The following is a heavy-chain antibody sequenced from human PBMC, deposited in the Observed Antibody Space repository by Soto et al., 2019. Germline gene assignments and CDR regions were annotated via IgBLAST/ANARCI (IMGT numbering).Heavy chain of an antibody. D-gene: IGHD3-16*01. CDR3: AKGGNTRSPYYYYYGMDV. Sequence: GGSLRLSCAASGFTFRSHGMHWVRQAPGKGLELVAVIWYDGSNEFHAHSVKGRFAISRDNSKHTLYLQMNSLRDEDTAVYYCAKGGNTRSPYYYYYGMDVWGQGTTVNDSS. V-gene: IGHV3-33*06. CDR2: IWYDGSNE. CDR1: GFTFRSHG. J-gene: IGHJ6*02.